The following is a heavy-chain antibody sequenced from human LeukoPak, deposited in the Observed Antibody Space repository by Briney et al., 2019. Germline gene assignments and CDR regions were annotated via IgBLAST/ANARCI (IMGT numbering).Heavy chain of an antibody. V-gene: IGHV4-38-2*01. Sequence: PSETLSLTCAVSGYSISSANYWGWIRQPPGKGMEWVGSIYHSGHTFYNPSLKSRVTISIDTSKNQFSLKLTSVTAADTALYYCARHNSGGYYGAFDYWGRGTLVTVSS. D-gene: IGHD1-26*01. J-gene: IGHJ4*02. CDR1: GYSISSANY. CDR3: ARHNSGGYYGAFDY. CDR2: IYHSGHT.